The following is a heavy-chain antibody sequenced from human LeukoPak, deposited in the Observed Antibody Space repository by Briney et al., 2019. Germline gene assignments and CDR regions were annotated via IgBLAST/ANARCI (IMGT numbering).Heavy chain of an antibody. CDR1: GFTFSSYE. Sequence: GGSLRLPCAASGFTFSSYEMNWVRQAPGKGLEWVSYISSSGSTIYYADSVKGRFTISRDNAKNSLYLQMNSLRAEDTAVYYCARDAVTGWFDPWGQGTLVTVSS. J-gene: IGHJ5*02. V-gene: IGHV3-48*03. CDR2: ISSSGSTI. CDR3: ARDAVTGWFDP. D-gene: IGHD4-17*01.